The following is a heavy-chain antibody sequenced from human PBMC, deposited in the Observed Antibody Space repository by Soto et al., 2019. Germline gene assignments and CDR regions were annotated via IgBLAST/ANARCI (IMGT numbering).Heavy chain of an antibody. J-gene: IGHJ4*02. Sequence: EVQLVETGGGLIQPGGSLRLSCVGSGFTVSSNFMSWVRQAPGKGLEWVSIIYAGGNTDYADSVKGRFTISRDDSKNTLYLQMNSLRAEDTAVYYCARAQVPMGTGHSDCWGQGTLVTVSS. CDR3: ARAQVPMGTGHSDC. D-gene: IGHD7-27*01. CDR2: IYAGGNT. V-gene: IGHV3-53*02. CDR1: GFTVSSNF.